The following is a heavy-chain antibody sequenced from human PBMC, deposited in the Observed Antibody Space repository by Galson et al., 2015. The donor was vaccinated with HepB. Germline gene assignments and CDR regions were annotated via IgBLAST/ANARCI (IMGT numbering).Heavy chain of an antibody. D-gene: IGHD3-16*01. CDR2: IYWDDDK. Sequence: PALVKPTQTLTLTCTFSGFSLSTSGLGVGWIRQPPGKALEWLTLIYWDDDKRYSPSLKSRLTITKDTSRNPVVLTMTNMDPVDTATYYCAHKGEVLFDYWGQGILVTVSS. V-gene: IGHV2-5*02. J-gene: IGHJ4*02. CDR3: AHKGEVLFDY. CDR1: GFSLSTSGLG.